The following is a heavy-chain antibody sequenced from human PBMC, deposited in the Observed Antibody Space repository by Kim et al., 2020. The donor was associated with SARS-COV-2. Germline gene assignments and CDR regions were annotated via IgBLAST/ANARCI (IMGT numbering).Heavy chain of an antibody. V-gene: IGHV1-2*06. CDR3: ARGRSYGYWFDP. CDR2: INPNSGGT. J-gene: IGHJ5*02. Sequence: ASVKVSCKASGYTFTGYYMHWVRQAPGQGLEWMGRINPNSGGTNYAQKFQGRVTMTRDTSISTAYMELSRLRSDDTAVYYCARGRSYGYWFDPWGQATLVTVSS. CDR1: GYTFTGYY. D-gene: IGHD5-18*01.